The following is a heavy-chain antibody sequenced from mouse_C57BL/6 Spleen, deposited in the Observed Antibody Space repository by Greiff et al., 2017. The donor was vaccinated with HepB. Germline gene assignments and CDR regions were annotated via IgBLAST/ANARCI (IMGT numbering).Heavy chain of an antibody. CDR1: GYTFTDYE. D-gene: IGHD2-1*01. CDR2: IDPEDGET. CDR3: ARWPYGNYDAMDY. Sequence: VQLQQSGAELVRPGASVTLSCKASGYTFTDYEMHWVKQRTEQGLEWIGRIDPEDGETKYAPKFQGKATITADTSSNTAYLQLSSLTSEDTAVYYCARWPYGNYDAMDYWGQGTSVTVSS. V-gene: IGHV14-2*01. J-gene: IGHJ4*01.